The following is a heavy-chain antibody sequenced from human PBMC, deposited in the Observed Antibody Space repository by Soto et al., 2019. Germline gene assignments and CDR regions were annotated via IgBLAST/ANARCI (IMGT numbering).Heavy chain of an antibody. D-gene: IGHD3-10*01. CDR3: ARDPIVRGVVGWYFDL. J-gene: IGHJ2*01. CDR2: IHNSGTT. Sequence: QVQLQESGPGLVKPSQTLSLTCAVSGGSISRSVYYCNWIRQHPGKGLEWIGYIHNSGTTYYNPSIKGRLTLSVDTSKNQFSLKLSSVTTANTAVYYCARDPIVRGVVGWYFDLLGRGTLVTVSS. V-gene: IGHV4-31*11. CDR1: GGSISRSVYY.